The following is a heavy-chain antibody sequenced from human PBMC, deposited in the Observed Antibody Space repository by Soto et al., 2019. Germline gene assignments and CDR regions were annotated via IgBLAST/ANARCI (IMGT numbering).Heavy chain of an antibody. CDR1: GGSISTYY. V-gene: IGHV4-59*01. CDR2: IYYTGST. J-gene: IGHJ4*02. CDR3: VRGKYSGSRGLGY. D-gene: IGHD1-26*01. Sequence: PSETLSLTCTVSGGSISTYYWSWIRQPPGKGLEWIGYIYYTGSTNYNPSLESRVTISVDTSKNQFSLKLSSVAAADTAVYYCVRGKYSGSRGLGYWGQGTQVTVSS.